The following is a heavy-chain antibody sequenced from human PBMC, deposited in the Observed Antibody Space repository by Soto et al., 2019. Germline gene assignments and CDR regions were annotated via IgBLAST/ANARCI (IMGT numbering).Heavy chain of an antibody. J-gene: IGHJ3*02. CDR2: IWYDGSNK. V-gene: IGHV3-33*01. Sequence: QVQLVESGGGVVQPGRSLRLSCAASGFTFSSYGMHWVRQAPGKGLEWVAVIWYDGSNKYYADSVKGRFTISRDNSKKTLYLQMTSLRAEDTAVYYCATVLAAGGAFDILGQGTMVTVSS. D-gene: IGHD3-10*01. CDR3: ATVLAAGGAFDI. CDR1: GFTFSSYG.